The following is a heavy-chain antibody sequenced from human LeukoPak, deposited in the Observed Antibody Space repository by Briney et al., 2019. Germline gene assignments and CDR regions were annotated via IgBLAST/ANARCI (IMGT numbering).Heavy chain of an antibody. CDR3: ARDPSRDLLYGMDV. D-gene: IGHD3-10*01. V-gene: IGHV6-1*01. CDR2: ADYRSKWYK. CDR1: GDSVSSNSAA. Sequence: SQTLSLTCAISGDSVSSNSAAWNWIRQSPSRGLEWLGKADYRSKWYKDYAVSVKSRITINPDTSKNQFSLQLNSVTPEDTAVYYCARDPSRDLLYGMDVWGQEATVTVSS. J-gene: IGHJ6*02.